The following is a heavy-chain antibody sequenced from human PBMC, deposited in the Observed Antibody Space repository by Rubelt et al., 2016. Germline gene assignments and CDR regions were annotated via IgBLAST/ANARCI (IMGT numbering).Heavy chain of an antibody. Sequence: QITLKESGPTLVKPTQTLALTCTFSGFSLRRNAVGVGWVRQPPGKALEWLALIYWDDDKRYSPSLQNRPTITKTTSKNLVVLTITNMDPVDTGTYYCARISRNGYDFDYWGKG. CDR2: IYWDDDK. CDR1: GFSLRRNAVG. D-gene: IGHD5-12*01. V-gene: IGHV2-5*02. J-gene: IGHJ4*02. CDR3: ARISRNGYDFDY.